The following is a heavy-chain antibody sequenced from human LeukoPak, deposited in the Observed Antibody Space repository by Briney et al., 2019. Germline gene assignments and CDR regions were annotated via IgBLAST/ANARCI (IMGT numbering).Heavy chain of an antibody. CDR2: IIPIFDKP. J-gene: IGHJ5*02. CDR3: VTDYGA. V-gene: IGHV1-69*13. CDR1: GGTFSSYV. Sequence: ASVKVSCKVSGGTFSSYVLRWERQAPGQGLEWMGGIIPIFDKPNYARKFQGRVAISADGSTSTTYMELSSLRSDDTAIYYCVTDYGAWGQGTLVTVSS. D-gene: IGHD4-17*01.